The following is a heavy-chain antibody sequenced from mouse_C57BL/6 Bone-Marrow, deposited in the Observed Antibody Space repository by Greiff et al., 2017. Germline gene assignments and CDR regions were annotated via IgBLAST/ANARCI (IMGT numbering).Heavy chain of an antibody. J-gene: IGHJ4*01. CDR2: IYPSDSET. D-gene: IGHD1-1*01. CDR1: GYTFTSYW. V-gene: IGHV1-61*01. Sequence: QVQLQQPGAELVRPGSSVKLSCKASGYTFTSYWMDWVKQRPGQGLEWIGNIYPSDSETHYNQKFKDKATLTVDKSSSTAYMQLSSLTSEGSAVYYCARDGTGAMDYWGQGTSVTVSS. CDR3: ARDGTGAMDY.